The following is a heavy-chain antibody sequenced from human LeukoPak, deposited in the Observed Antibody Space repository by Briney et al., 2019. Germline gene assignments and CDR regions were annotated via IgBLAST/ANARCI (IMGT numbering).Heavy chain of an antibody. CDR3: ARKSDSSGYYDY. J-gene: IGHJ4*02. Sequence: GGSLRLSCAASGFSFSSYCMNWVRQAPGKGLEWVSCNSSSRTYVYYADSVKGRFTISRDNAKNSLYLKMNSLRVEDTAVYYCARKSDSSGYYDYWGQGTLVTVSS. CDR1: GFSFSSYC. D-gene: IGHD3-22*01. CDR2: NSSSRTYV. V-gene: IGHV3-21*01.